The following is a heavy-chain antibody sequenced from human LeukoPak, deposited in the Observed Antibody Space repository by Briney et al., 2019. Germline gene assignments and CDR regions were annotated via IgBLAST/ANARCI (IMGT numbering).Heavy chain of an antibody. CDR2: IYPGDSDT. Sequence: GESLKISCKGSGYSFTSYWIGWVRQMPGKGLEWMGIIYPGDSDTRYSPSFQGQVTISAGKSISTAYLQWSSPKASDTAMYYCARGFENGDFYFDYWGQGTLVTVSS. D-gene: IGHD4-17*01. CDR3: ARGFENGDFYFDY. J-gene: IGHJ4*02. V-gene: IGHV5-51*01. CDR1: GYSFTSYW.